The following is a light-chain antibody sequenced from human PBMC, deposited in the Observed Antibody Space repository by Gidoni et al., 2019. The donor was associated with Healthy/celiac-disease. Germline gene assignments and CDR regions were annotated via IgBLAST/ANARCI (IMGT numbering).Light chain of an antibody. V-gene: IGKV1-5*03. J-gene: IGKJ1*01. Sequence: DIQMTQSPSTLSASVGYRVTITCLASQSISSWLSWYQHNPGKATTLLIYKASSLESGAPSRLSRSGSVTEFTLTIGSLQLDDFATDYCQHYNSYSWTFGQGTKVAIK. CDR2: KAS. CDR1: QSISSW. CDR3: QHYNSYSWT.